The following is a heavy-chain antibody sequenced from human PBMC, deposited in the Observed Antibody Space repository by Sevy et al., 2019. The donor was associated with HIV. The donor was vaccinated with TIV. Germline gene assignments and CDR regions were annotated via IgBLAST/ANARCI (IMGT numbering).Heavy chain of an antibody. CDR2: LKSDVYGGTV. V-gene: IGHV3-49*04. J-gene: IGHJ4*02. CDR3: TRWKAAQSIFDY. Sequence: GGSLRLSCTASGFTFGDYCMSWVRQAPGKGLEWVAFLKSDVYGGTVDHAASVRGRFVISRDDSKTIAYMQMNDLKTEDTGVYYCTRWKAAQSIFDYWGQGALVTVSS. CDR1: GFTFGDYC. D-gene: IGHD6-13*01.